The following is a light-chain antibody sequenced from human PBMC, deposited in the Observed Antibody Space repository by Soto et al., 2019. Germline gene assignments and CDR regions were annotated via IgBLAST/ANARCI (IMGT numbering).Light chain of an antibody. CDR2: YDS. Sequence: SYELTQPPSVSVAPGKTARITCGGNNIGSKSVHWYQQKPGQAPVLVIYYDSDRPSGIPERFSGSNSGNTATLTISRVEAGVEADYYCQVWDSSSDHPLVVFGGGTKLTVL. CDR1: NIGSKS. V-gene: IGLV3-21*04. J-gene: IGLJ2*01. CDR3: QVWDSSSDHPLVV.